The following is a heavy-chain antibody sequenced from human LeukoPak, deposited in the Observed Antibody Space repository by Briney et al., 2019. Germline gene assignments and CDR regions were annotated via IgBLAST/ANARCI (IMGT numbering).Heavy chain of an antibody. J-gene: IGHJ6*02. Sequence: AGGSLRLSCAASGFTLSSYAMHWVRQPAGKGLEWVSAIGTAGDTFYPGSVKGRFTISRENAKKSLFLQMNSLRAEDTAVYYCAKGYSSSWYAYGMDVWGQGTTVTVSS. D-gene: IGHD6-13*01. V-gene: IGHV3-13*01. CDR3: AKGYSSSWYAYGMDV. CDR2: IGTAGDT. CDR1: GFTLSSYA.